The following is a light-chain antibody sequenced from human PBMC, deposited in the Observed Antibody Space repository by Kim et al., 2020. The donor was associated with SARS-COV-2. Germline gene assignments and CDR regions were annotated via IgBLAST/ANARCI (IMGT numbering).Light chain of an antibody. CDR2: LAF. Sequence: DVVMTQSPRSLPVTPGESASFSCTSSQSLQHSNTQDYLDWYVQKPGQAPQLLIYLAFNRASGVPDRFSGSGSGTSFTLEISTVEAEDVGVYYCMQSIQTPYTFGQGTKLEI. V-gene: IGKV2-28*01. J-gene: IGKJ2*01. CDR3: MQSIQTPYT. CDR1: QSLQHSNTQDY.